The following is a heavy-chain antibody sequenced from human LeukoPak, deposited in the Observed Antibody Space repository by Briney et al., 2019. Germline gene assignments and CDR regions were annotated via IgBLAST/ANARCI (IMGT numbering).Heavy chain of an antibody. CDR1: GFTFTIYA. CDR3: ANDDSSGYYFVLADHLYFQH. CDR2: ISYDGSNK. V-gene: IGHV3-30*04. D-gene: IGHD3-22*01. Sequence: GGSLRLSCAASGFTFTIYAMHWVRQAPGKGLEWVAVISYDGSNKYYADSVKGRFTISRDNSKNTLYLQMNSLRAEDTAVYYCANDDSSGYYFVLADHLYFQHWGQGTLVTVSS. J-gene: IGHJ1*01.